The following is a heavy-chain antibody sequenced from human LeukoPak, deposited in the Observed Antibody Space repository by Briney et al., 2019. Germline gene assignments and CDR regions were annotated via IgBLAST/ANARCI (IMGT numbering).Heavy chain of an antibody. J-gene: IGHJ3*02. CDR1: GFTFSSYW. CDR2: INSDGSST. Sequence: GGSLRLSCAASGFTFSSYWMHWVRQAPGKRLVWVSRINSDGSSTSYADSVKGRFTISRDNAKNTLYLQMNSLRAEDTAVYYCARDQTKYGGHDAFDIWGQGTMVTVSS. D-gene: IGHD4-23*01. CDR3: ARDQTKYGGHDAFDI. V-gene: IGHV3-74*01.